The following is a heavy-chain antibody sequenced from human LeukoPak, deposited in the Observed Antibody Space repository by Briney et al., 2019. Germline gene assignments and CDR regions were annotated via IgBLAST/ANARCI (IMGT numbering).Heavy chain of an antibody. J-gene: IGHJ4*02. CDR2: FDPEDGET. V-gene: IGHV1-24*01. Sequence: GASVKVSCKVSGYTLTELSMHWVRQAPGKGLEWMGGFDPEDGETIYAQKFQGRVTMTEDTSIDTAYMELSSLRSEDTAMYYCATGSTIDAYFDYWGQGTLVTVSS. CDR3: ATGSTIDAYFDY. D-gene: IGHD4/OR15-4a*01. CDR1: GYTLTELS.